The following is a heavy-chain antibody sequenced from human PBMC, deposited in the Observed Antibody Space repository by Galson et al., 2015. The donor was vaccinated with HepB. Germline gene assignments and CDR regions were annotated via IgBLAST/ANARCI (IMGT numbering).Heavy chain of an antibody. CDR2: ISGSGGST. V-gene: IGHV3-23*01. CDR3: AKDMGCSGGSCYSSWFDP. J-gene: IGHJ5*02. CDR1: GFTFSSYA. Sequence: SLRLSCAASGFTFSSYAMSWVRQAPGKGLEWVSAISGSGGSTYYADSVKGRFTISRDDAKNSLYLQMNSLRAEDTALYYCAKDMGCSGGSCYSSWFDPWGQGTLVTVSS. D-gene: IGHD2-15*01.